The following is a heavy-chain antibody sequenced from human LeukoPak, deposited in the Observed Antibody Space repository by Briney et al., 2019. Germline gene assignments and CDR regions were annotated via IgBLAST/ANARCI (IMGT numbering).Heavy chain of an antibody. J-gene: IGHJ6*02. D-gene: IGHD2-8*01. CDR3: ARDAPPYCTNGVCYGYYYYYGMDV. Sequence: GGSLRLSCAASGFTFSSYSMNWVRQAPGKGLVWVSSISSSSSYIYYADSVKGRFTISRDNAKNSLYLQMNSLRAEDTAVYYCARDAPPYCTNGVCYGYYYYYGMDVWGQGTTVTVSS. CDR1: GFTFSSYS. V-gene: IGHV3-21*01. CDR2: ISSSSSYI.